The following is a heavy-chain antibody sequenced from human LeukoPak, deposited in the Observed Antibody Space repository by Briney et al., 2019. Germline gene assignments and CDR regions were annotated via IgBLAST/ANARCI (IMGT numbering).Heavy chain of an antibody. CDR1: GGSFSGYY. CDR3: ARGPVVPAVTTVDY. CDR2: INHSGST. V-gene: IGHV4-34*01. Sequence: PSETLSLTCAVYGGSFSGYYWSWIRQPPGKGLEWIGEINHSGSTNYNPSLKSRVTISVDTSKNQFSLELSSVTAADTAVYYCARGPVVPAVTTVDYWGQGTLVTVSS. D-gene: IGHD2-2*01. J-gene: IGHJ4*02.